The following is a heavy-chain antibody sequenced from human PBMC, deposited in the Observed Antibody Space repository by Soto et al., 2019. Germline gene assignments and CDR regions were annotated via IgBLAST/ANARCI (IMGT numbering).Heavy chain of an antibody. Sequence: QVQLQESGPGLVKPSQTLSLTCTASGGSISSGDYYWSWIRQPPGKGLEWIGYIYYSGSTYYNPSLKSRVTISVDTSKNQFSLKLSSVTAADTAVYYCARGRGIAVAGTANWFDPWGQGTLVTVSS. V-gene: IGHV4-30-4*01. CDR1: GGSISSGDYY. D-gene: IGHD6-19*01. J-gene: IGHJ5*02. CDR3: ARGRGIAVAGTANWFDP. CDR2: IYYSGST.